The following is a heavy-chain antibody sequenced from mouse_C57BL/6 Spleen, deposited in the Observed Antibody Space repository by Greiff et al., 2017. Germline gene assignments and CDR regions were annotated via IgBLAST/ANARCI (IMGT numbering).Heavy chain of an antibody. CDR1: GFSLTSYG. Sequence: QVQLKESGPGLVAPSQSLSITCTVSGFSLTSYGVHWVRQPPGKGLEWLVVIWSDGSTTYNSALKSRLSISKDNSKSQVFLKMNSLQTDDTAMYYCARQGYYGSSYVNYYAMDYWGQGTSVTVSS. D-gene: IGHD1-1*01. J-gene: IGHJ4*01. CDR2: IWSDGST. V-gene: IGHV2-6-1*01. CDR3: ARQGYYGSSYVNYYAMDY.